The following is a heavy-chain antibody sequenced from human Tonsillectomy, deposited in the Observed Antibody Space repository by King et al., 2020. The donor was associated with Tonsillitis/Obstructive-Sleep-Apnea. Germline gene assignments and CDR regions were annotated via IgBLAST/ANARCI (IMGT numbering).Heavy chain of an antibody. D-gene: IGHD2-15*01. CDR2: ISGSGGST. J-gene: IGHJ5*02. CDR1: GFTFRSYA. CDR3: AKEPRRGYCSGGSCYPFPGWFDP. Sequence: VQLVESGGGLVQPGGSRRLSCAASGFTFRSYAMSWVRPAPGEGLEWVSAISGSGGSTYFADPVKGRFTISRDNSKNTLYLQMNSLRAEDTAVYYCAKEPRRGYCSGGSCYPFPGWFDPWGQGTLVTVSS. V-gene: IGHV3-23*04.